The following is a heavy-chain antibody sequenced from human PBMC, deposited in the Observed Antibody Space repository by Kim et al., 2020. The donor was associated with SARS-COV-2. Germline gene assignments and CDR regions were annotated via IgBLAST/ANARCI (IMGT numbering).Heavy chain of an antibody. CDR3: ARGGPWVAVDY. J-gene: IGHJ4*02. V-gene: IGHV3-11*01. Sequence: CYADSVKGRFTISRDNAKNSLYLQMSSLRAEDTAVYYCARGGPWVAVDYWGQGTLVTVSS. D-gene: IGHD2-15*01.